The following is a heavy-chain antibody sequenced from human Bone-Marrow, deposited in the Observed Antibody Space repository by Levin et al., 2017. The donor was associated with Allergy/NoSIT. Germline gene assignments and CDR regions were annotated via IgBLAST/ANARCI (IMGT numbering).Heavy chain of an antibody. D-gene: IGHD2-15*01. CDR1: GYTFTNYA. CDR3: ARARGGCSGGGCYSDFDY. Sequence: VASVKVSCKTSGYTFTNYAMHWVRQAPGQGLEWMGWINAGNGDTKYSQKFQGRVTITRDTSASTAYLELSSLRSEDTALYYCARARGGCSGGGCYSDFDYWGQETLVTVSS. CDR2: INAGNGDT. J-gene: IGHJ4*02. V-gene: IGHV1-3*01.